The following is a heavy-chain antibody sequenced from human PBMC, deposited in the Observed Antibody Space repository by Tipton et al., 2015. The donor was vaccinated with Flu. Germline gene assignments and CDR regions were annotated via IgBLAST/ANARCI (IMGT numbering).Heavy chain of an antibody. J-gene: IGHJ4*02. V-gene: IGHV4-31*03. D-gene: IGHD3-22*01. CDR2: MYYSGST. CDR3: ARRYYDSSGPLDY. Sequence: TLSLTCTVSGGSISSGGYYWSWIRQHPGKGLEWIGYMYYSGSTYYNPSLKSRVTISVDTSKNQFSLKLSSVTAADTAVYYCARRYYDSSGPLDYWGQGTLVTVSS. CDR1: GGSISSGGYY.